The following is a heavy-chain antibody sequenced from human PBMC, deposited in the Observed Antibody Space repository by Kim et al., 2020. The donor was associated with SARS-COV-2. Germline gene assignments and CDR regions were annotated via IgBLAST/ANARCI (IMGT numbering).Heavy chain of an antibody. CDR3: ASAAYSSSSRYYYYGMDG. D-gene: IGHD6-6*01. CDR1: GFTFSSYG. J-gene: IGHJ6*02. V-gene: IGHV3-33*01. CDR2: IWYDGSNK. Sequence: GGSLRLSCAASGFTFSSYGMHWVRQAPGKGLEWVAVIWYDGSNKYYADSVKGRFTISRDNSKNTLYLQMNSLRAEDTAVYYCASAAYSSSSRYYYYGMDGWGQGTTVTVSS.